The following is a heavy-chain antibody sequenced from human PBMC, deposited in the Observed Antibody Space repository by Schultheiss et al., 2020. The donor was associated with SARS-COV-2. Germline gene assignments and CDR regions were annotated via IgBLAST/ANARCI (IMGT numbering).Heavy chain of an antibody. J-gene: IGHJ4*02. CDR3: ARMGGSSDY. CDR1: GFTFDDYA. D-gene: IGHD1-26*01. Sequence: GGSLRLSCAASGFTFDDYAMHWVRQAPGKGLEWVSGISGSGGSTYYADSVKGRFTISRDNSKNTLYLQMNSLRAEDTAVYYCARMGGSSDYWGQGTLVTVSS. V-gene: IGHV3-23*01. CDR2: ISGSGGST.